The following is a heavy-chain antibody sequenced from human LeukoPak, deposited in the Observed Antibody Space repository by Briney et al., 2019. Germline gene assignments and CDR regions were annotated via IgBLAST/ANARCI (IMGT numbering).Heavy chain of an antibody. CDR1: VGSISSGSYY. CDR3: ARHPPRDGSAFDY. J-gene: IGHJ4*02. V-gene: IGHV4-39*01. CDR2: MYYSGTT. Sequence: SETLSLTCTVSVGSISSGSYYWGWIRQPPGKRLECIASMYYSGTTFYSPSLKSRVTISVDTSKNQLSLKLGSVTAADTAVYYCARHPPRDGSAFDYWGQGTLVTVSS.